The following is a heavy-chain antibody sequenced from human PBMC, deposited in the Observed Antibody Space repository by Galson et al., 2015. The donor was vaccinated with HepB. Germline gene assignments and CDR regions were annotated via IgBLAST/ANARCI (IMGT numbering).Heavy chain of an antibody. V-gene: IGHV3-48*01. CDR3: VRGTSSGWYAD. D-gene: IGHD6-19*01. Sequence: SLRLSCAASGFSFGTYSMNWVRQAPGKGLEWVAYISSSSTIVYYADSVKGRFTISRDNAKNSLYLQMNSLRAEDTAVFYCVRGTSSGWYADWGQGTLVTVSS. CDR2: ISSSSTIV. CDR1: GFSFGTYS. J-gene: IGHJ4*02.